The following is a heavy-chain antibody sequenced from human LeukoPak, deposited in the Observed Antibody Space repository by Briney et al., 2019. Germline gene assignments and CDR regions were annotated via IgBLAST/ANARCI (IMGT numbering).Heavy chain of an antibody. CDR1: GFTFSRYE. D-gene: IGHD3-10*01. V-gene: IGHV3-74*01. Sequence: GGSLRLSCVASGFTFSRYEMHWVRQGPGKGLVWVSLLSSDGSGTSYADSVKGRFTISRDNAKNTLYLQMNSLRAEDTAVYYCARAKYYYGSGSYYDAFDIWGQGTMVTVSS. CDR2: LSSDGSGT. CDR3: ARAKYYYGSGSYYDAFDI. J-gene: IGHJ3*02.